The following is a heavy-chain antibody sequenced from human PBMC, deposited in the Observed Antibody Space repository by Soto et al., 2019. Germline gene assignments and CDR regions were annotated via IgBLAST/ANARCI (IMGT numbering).Heavy chain of an antibody. CDR1: GGSISSGGYS. J-gene: IGHJ4*02. Sequence: QLQLQESGSGLVKPSQTLSLTCAVSGGSISSGGYSWSWIRQPPGKGLECIGYIYHSGSTYYSPSLTSRATISLYRSKTKSSRKLRSVTAAGTGVYYCARGPPLGYWGQGTLVTVSS. V-gene: IGHV4-30-2*01. CDR3: ARGPPLGY. CDR2: IYHSGST.